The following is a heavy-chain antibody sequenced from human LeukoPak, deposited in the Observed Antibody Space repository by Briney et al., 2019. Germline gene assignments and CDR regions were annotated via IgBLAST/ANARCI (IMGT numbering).Heavy chain of an antibody. CDR3: ARGRIVGYYMDV. V-gene: IGHV3-30*02. D-gene: IGHD1-26*01. CDR2: IRYDGSNK. CDR1: GFTFSSYG. J-gene: IGHJ6*03. Sequence: GGSLRLSCAASGFTFSSYGMHWVRQAPGKGLEWVAFIRYDGSNKYYADSVKGRFTISRDNSKNTLYLQMNSLRAEDTAVYYCARGRIVGYYMDVWGKGTTVTVSS.